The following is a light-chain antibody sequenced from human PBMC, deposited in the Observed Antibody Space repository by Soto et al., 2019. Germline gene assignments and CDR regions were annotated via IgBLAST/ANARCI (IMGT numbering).Light chain of an antibody. J-gene: IGKJ4*01. CDR3: MQALQTPQVT. CDR2: LGS. V-gene: IGKV2-28*01. Sequence: DIVMTQSPLSLPVTPGEPASISCRSSQSLLHSNGYNYFDWYLQKPGQSAQLLIYLGSNRASGVPDRLSGSGSGTDFKLKISRGEADDVGVYYCMQALQTPQVTFGGGTKVEIK. CDR1: QSLLHSNGYNY.